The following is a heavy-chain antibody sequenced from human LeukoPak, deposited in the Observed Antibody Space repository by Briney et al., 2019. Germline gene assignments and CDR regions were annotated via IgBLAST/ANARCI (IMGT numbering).Heavy chain of an antibody. Sequence: ASAKVSCKASGYTFTSYGINWVRQAPGQGLEWMGWISAYNGNTNYAQKLQGRVTMTTDTSTSTAYMDLRSLRSDDTAVYYCARTQQWLATGGWYWFDTWGQGTLVTVSS. CDR2: ISAYNGNT. CDR3: ARTQQWLATGGWYWFDT. J-gene: IGHJ5*02. CDR1: GYTFTSYG. V-gene: IGHV1-18*01. D-gene: IGHD6-19*01.